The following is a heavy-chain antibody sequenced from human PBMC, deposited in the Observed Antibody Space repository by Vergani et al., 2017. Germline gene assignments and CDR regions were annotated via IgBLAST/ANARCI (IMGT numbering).Heavy chain of an antibody. CDR3: ARDTSGVAAADSPSFDY. J-gene: IGHJ4*02. CDR1: RGTFSSFG. Sequence: QVQLVQSGAEVKKPGSSVKVSCKASRGTFSSFGISWVRQAPGQGLEWMGRIIPIFGTANYAQKFQGRVTITADESTSTAYMELSSLRSEDTAVYYCARDTSGVAAADSPSFDYWGQGTLVTVSS. CDR2: IIPIFGTA. D-gene: IGHD6-13*01. V-gene: IGHV1-69*18.